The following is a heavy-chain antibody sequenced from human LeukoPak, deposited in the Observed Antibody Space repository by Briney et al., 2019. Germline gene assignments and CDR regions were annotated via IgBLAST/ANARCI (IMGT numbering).Heavy chain of an antibody. V-gene: IGHV1-69*05. CDR1: GGTFSSYA. D-gene: IGHD2-2*01. Sequence: SVKVSCKASGGTFSSYAISWVRQAPGQGLEWMGGIIPIFGTANYAQKFQGRVTITTDESTSTAYMELSSLRSEDTAVYYCTVGYCSSTSCYPDYYYFYYMDVWGKGTTVTVSS. CDR2: IIPIFGTA. J-gene: IGHJ6*03. CDR3: TVGYCSSTSCYPDYYYFYYMDV.